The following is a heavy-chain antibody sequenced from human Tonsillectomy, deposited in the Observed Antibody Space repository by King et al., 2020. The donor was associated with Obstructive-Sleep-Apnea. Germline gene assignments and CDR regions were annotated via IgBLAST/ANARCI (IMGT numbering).Heavy chain of an antibody. CDR3: AKTSGYDFYWYFDL. J-gene: IGHJ2*01. Sequence: VQLVESGGGVVQPGRSLRLSCAASGFPFSSYGMHWVRQAPGKGLEWVAVISYDGSIKYYADSVKDRFTISRDNSKNTLYLQMNSLRAEDTAVYYCAKTSGYDFYWYFDLWGRGTLVTVS. V-gene: IGHV3-30*18. CDR2: ISYDGSIK. D-gene: IGHD5-12*01. CDR1: GFPFSSYG.